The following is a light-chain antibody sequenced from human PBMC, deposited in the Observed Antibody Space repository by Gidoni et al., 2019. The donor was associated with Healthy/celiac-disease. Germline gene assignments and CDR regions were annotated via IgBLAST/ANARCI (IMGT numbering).Light chain of an antibody. J-gene: IGKJ1*01. CDR1: QSISSGY. V-gene: IGKV3-20*01. CDR2: GAS. Sequence: EIVSTQSPGTLSFSPGERATLSCRASQSISSGYLAWYQQKPSQAPRLLNHGASIRAPGIPDRCGGRWSGADFTLTISILEPEDFAVYYCQQYGSSPRTFGQGTKVEIK. CDR3: QQYGSSPRT.